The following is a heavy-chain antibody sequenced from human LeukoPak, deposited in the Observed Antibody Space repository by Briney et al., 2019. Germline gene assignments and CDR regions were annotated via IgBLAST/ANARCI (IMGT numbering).Heavy chain of an antibody. CDR2: IYHSGST. CDR1: GGSISSGGYY. Sequence: SQTLSLTCTVSGGSISSGGYYWSWIRQPPGKGLEWIGYIYHSGSTYYNPSLKSRVTISVDTSKNQFSLKLSSVTAADTAVYYCARHHGHSSSWYENYFDYWGQGTLVTVSS. J-gene: IGHJ4*02. V-gene: IGHV4-30-2*01. CDR3: ARHHGHSSSWYENYFDY. D-gene: IGHD6-13*01.